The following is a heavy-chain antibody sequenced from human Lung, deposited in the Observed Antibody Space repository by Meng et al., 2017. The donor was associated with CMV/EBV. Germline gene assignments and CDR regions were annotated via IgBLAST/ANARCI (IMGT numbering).Heavy chain of an antibody. V-gene: IGHV3-48*04. Sequence: SCAASGFTFSTYSVNWVRPAPGKALKRVSYINAGSSSILYADSVKGRFTISRDNVRSALFLQMSRLRVEDTAIYYCVEFLGNQFYYYSMDVWGRGTXVTVSS. J-gene: IGHJ6*02. D-gene: IGHD1-14*01. CDR3: VEFLGNQFYYYSMDV. CDR1: GFTFSTYS. CDR2: INAGSSSI.